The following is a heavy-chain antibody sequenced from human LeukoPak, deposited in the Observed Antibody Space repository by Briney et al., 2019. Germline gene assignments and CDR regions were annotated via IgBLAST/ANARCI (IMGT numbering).Heavy chain of an antibody. CDR3: ARVKESVSGGDHVDY. V-gene: IGHV3-7*01. Sequence: GGSLRLSCAASGLTFSNYWMSWVRQAPGKGLEWVANIKEDGNEKYYVDSVKGRFTISRDNAKNSLYLQMNSLRAEDTAVYYCARVKESVSGGDHVDYWGQGTLVTVSS. CDR2: IKEDGNEK. CDR1: GLTFSNYW. D-gene: IGHD2-21*02. J-gene: IGHJ4*02.